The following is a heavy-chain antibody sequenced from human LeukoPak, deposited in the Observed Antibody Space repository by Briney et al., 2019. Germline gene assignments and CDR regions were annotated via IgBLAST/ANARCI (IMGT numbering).Heavy chain of an antibody. CDR1: GFSLSGYY. CDR2: ISNSGIPM. Sequence: GGSLRLSCAASGFSLSGYYMKWIRQAPGKGLQWVSYISNSGIPMSYADSVKGRFTVSRDSAKNSLCLHMNSLRVEDTAVYYCARDYRNLGLDVWGKGTTVTISS. V-gene: IGHV3-11*01. J-gene: IGHJ6*04. D-gene: IGHD1-26*01. CDR3: ARDYRNLGLDV.